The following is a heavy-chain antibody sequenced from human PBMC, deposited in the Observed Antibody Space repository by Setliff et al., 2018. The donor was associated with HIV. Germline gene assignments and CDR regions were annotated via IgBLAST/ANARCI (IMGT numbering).Heavy chain of an antibody. Sequence: ASVKVSCKASGYTFTTYPMHWVRQAPGQGLEWMGIINPSGGSTSYAQKFQGRVTMTRDTSTSTAYMELRNLRSDDTAVYYCARAPKRVYYYGSGTYLHDAFDIWGQGTMVTVSS. D-gene: IGHD3-10*01. CDR3: ARAPKRVYYYGSGTYLHDAFDI. CDR1: GYTFTTYP. V-gene: IGHV1-46*01. CDR2: INPSGGST. J-gene: IGHJ3*02.